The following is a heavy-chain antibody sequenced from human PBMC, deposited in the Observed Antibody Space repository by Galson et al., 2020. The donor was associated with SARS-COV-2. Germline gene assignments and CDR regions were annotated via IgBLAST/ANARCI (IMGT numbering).Heavy chain of an antibody. V-gene: IGHV5-51*01. CDR3: ARQGEGIPPRTSAFEV. J-gene: IGHJ3*01. D-gene: IGHD2-21*01. CDR1: GYTFTSYW. Sequence: HGESLKISCKGSGYTFTSYWIGWVRQMPGKGLEWMGTIYPVDSETKYSPSFQGQVTISADKSINTAYLQWSSLKASDTAMYYCARQGEGIPPRTSAFEVWGQGTMVTVS. CDR2: IYPVDSET.